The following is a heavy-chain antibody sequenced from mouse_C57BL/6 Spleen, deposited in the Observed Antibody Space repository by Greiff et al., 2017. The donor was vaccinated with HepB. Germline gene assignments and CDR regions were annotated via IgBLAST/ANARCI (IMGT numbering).Heavy chain of an antibody. Sequence: DVHLVESGGDLVKPGGSLKLSCAASGFTFSSYGMSWVRQTPDKRLEWVATISSGGSYTYYPDSVKGRFTISRDNAKNTLYLQMSSLKSEDTAMYYCARRFITTVYYFDYWGQGTTLTVSS. D-gene: IGHD1-1*01. J-gene: IGHJ2*01. CDR3: ARRFITTVYYFDY. V-gene: IGHV5-6*01. CDR1: GFTFSSYG. CDR2: ISSGGSYT.